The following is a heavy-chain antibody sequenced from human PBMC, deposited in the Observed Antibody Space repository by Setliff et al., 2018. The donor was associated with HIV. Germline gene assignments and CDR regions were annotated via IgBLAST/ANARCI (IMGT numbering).Heavy chain of an antibody. CDR1: GGSFSGYY. J-gene: IGHJ4*02. D-gene: IGHD3-22*01. Sequence: SETLSLTCTVYGGSFSGYYWSWIRQPPGMGLEWIGEINQSENTNYNPSLKSRVTISVDTSKNQFSLKLSSVTAADTAVYYCARRPYYFDSSGYSYYLDYWGQGTLVTVSS. CDR3: ARRPYYFDSSGYSYYLDY. V-gene: IGHV4-34*01. CDR2: INQSENT.